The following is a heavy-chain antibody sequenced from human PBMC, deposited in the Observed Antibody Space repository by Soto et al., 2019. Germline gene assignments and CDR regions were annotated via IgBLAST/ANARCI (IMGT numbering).Heavy chain of an antibody. CDR3: ARDRDKAGLDN. CDR1: GFTFSSYG. V-gene: IGHV3-33*01. J-gene: IGHJ4*02. D-gene: IGHD5-18*01. CDR2: IWYDGSNK. Sequence: GGSLRLSCAASGFTFSSYGMHLVRQAPGKGLEWVAVIWYDGSNKYYADSVKGRFTIPRDNSKNTLYLQMNSLRAEDTAVYYCARDRDKAGLDNWGEGTPVTVSS.